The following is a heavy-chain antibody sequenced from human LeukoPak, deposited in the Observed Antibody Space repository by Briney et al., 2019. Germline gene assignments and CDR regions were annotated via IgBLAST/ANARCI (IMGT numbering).Heavy chain of an antibody. V-gene: IGHV4-30-4*08. J-gene: IGHJ3*02. D-gene: IGHD1-26*01. CDR3: VRELVGRTTSAFDI. CDR1: GGSISSGGYS. Sequence: SETLSLTCAVSGGSISSGGYSWSWIRQPPGKGLEWIGYIYYSGSTSYIPSLKSRVTISIDTSKNHFSLTLSSVTAADTAMYYCVRELVGRTTSAFDIWGQGTVVTVSS. CDR2: IYYSGST.